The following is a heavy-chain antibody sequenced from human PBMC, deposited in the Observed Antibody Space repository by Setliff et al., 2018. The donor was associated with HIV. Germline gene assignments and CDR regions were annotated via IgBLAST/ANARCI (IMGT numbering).Heavy chain of an antibody. CDR2: ITHSGST. D-gene: IGHD7-27*01. V-gene: IGHV4-34*01. CDR1: GGSFRGDY. J-gene: IGHJ3*01. Sequence: PSETLSLTCAVYGGSFRGDYCSWIRQPPGKGLEWIGEITHSGSTNYNPSLKSRLTISLDTSKNQFSLKLNSVTAADTAVYYCARDGGSSTWGSGAFDVWGQGTVVTVSS. CDR3: ARDGGSSTWGSGAFDV.